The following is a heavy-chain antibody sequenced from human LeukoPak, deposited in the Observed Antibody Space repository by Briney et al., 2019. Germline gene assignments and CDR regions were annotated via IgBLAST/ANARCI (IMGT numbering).Heavy chain of an antibody. D-gene: IGHD2-15*01. CDR3: ASLYCSGGSCYFDY. V-gene: IGHV1-69*13. CDR1: GGTFSSYA. J-gene: IGHJ4*02. Sequence: ASVKVSCKASGGTFSSYAISWVRQAPGQGLEWMGRIIPIFGTANYAQKFQGRVTITADESTSTAYMELSSLRSEDTAVYYCASLYCSGGSCYFDYWGQGTLVTVSS. CDR2: IIPIFGTA.